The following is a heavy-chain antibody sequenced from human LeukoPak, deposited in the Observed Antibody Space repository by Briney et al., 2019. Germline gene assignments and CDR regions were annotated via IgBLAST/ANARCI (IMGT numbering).Heavy chain of an antibody. Sequence: ASVKVSCKASGYNFVGNYVHWVRQAPGLGLEWLGWINPNGGATLFAQRFRDRITLTSDTSLGTAYMELSGLKSYDTAVYYCARSPSRRRQQWLVRYYYYGMDVWGQGTTVTVSS. J-gene: IGHJ6*02. CDR2: INPNGGAT. D-gene: IGHD6-19*01. V-gene: IGHV1-2*02. CDR1: GYNFVGNY. CDR3: ARSPSRRRQQWLVRYYYYGMDV.